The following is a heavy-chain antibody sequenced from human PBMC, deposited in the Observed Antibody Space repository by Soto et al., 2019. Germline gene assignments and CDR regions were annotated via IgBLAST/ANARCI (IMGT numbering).Heavy chain of an antibody. D-gene: IGHD1-1*01. CDR2: ISAYNGNT. J-gene: IGHJ5*02. CDR3: AKDPRYMNDGSGRFDP. V-gene: IGHV1-18*01. Sequence: ASVKVSCKASGYTSNNYGISWVRQAPGQGLEWMGWISAYNGNTNYAQKFQGRVTMTTDTSTSTAYMELRSLRSDETAVYYCAKDPRYMNDGSGRFDPWGQGTLVTVSS. CDR1: GYTSNNYG.